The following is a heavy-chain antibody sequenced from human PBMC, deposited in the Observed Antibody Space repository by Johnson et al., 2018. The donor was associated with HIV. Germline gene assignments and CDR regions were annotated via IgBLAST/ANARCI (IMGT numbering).Heavy chain of an antibody. Sequence: QVQLVESGGGVVQPGGSLRLSCAASAFNFNTYGMDWVRQAPGKGLEWVAFIRYDGSSKYYADSLKCRFAISRDNSRNTLDLRMDSLRVEDTAVYYCAREAYYARAFDLWGQGTMVTVSS. D-gene: IGHD3-3*01. CDR3: AREAYYARAFDL. V-gene: IGHV3-30*02. CDR1: AFNFNTYG. CDR2: IRYDGSSK. J-gene: IGHJ3*01.